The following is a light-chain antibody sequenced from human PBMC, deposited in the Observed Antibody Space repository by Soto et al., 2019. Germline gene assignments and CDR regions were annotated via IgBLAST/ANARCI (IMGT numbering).Light chain of an antibody. V-gene: IGKV2-40*01. J-gene: IGKJ4*01. Sequence: DIVMTQTPLSLTVTPGEPASISCRSSQSLLDSDDGNTYLDWYLQKPGQSPQLLIYTVSYRASGVPDSFSGSGSGTDFTLKISRAEAEDVGVYYCMQRIEFPLTFGGGTKVDIK. CDR1: QSLLDSDDGNTY. CDR3: MQRIEFPLT. CDR2: TVS.